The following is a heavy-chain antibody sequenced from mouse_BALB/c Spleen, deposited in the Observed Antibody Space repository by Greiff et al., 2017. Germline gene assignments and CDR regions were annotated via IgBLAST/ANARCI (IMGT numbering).Heavy chain of an antibody. Sequence: EVKLVESGGGLVKPGGSLKLSCAASGFTFSSYAMSWVRQTPEKRLEWVASISSGGSTYYPDSVKGRFTISRDNARNILYLQMSSLRSEDTAMYYCARGALLYGNYDYWGQGTTLTVSS. CDR3: ARGALLYGNYDY. CDR1: GFTFSSYA. V-gene: IGHV5-6-5*01. D-gene: IGHD2-1*01. CDR2: ISSGGST. J-gene: IGHJ2*01.